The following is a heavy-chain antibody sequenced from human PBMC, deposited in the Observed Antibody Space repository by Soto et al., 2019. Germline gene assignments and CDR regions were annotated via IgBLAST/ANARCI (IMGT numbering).Heavy chain of an antibody. J-gene: IGHJ6*02. Sequence: ASVKVSCKASGYTFTGYYMHWVRQAPGQGLEWMGWINPNSGGTNYAQKFQGWVTMTRDTSISTAYMELSRLRSDDTAVYYCAREAGSIAARSVVGGGMDVWGQGTTVTVSS. CDR1: GYTFTGYY. CDR3: AREAGSIAARSVVGGGMDV. D-gene: IGHD6-6*01. V-gene: IGHV1-2*04. CDR2: INPNSGGT.